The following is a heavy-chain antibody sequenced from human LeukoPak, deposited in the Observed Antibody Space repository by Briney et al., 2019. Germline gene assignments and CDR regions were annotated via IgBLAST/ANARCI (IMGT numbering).Heavy chain of an antibody. V-gene: IGHV1-8*01. D-gene: IGHD6-19*01. Sequence: GASVKVSCKASGYTFTSYDINWVRQATGQGLEWMGWMNPNSGNTGYAQKFQGRVTMTRNTSMSTAYMELSSLRSEDTAVYYCARESEVRYSSGWYGTPYYYYYYMDVWGKGTTVTVSS. CDR2: MNPNSGNT. CDR1: GYTFTSYD. CDR3: ARESEVRYSSGWYGTPYYYYYYMDV. J-gene: IGHJ6*03.